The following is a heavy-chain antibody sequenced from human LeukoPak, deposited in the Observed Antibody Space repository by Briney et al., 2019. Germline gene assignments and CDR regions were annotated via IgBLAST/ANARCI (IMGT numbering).Heavy chain of an antibody. CDR1: SGSISTYY. D-gene: IGHD3-16*01. J-gene: IGHJ4*02. CDR3: ARAVITFGGAVAKGFDC. CDR2: TYYSGNT. Sequence: SETLSLTCTVSSGSISTYYWSWIRQPPGKGLEWIGYTYYSGNTDYNPSLKSRVTMSLDTSKNQFSLNLGSVTAADTAVYYCARAVITFGGAVAKGFDCWGQGTLVTVSS. V-gene: IGHV4-59*01.